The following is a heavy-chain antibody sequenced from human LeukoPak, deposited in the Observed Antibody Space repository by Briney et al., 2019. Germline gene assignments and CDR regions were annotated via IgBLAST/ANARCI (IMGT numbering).Heavy chain of an antibody. CDR2: IGSSGTTI. Sequence: GGSLILSCAVSGFPFSVYEMNWVRQAPGKGLEWVSNIGSSGTTIYYADSVRGRFSISRDNAKTSLYLQMNSLGVEDTAVYYCALLAVASDFDYWGQGALVTVSS. CDR1: GFPFSVYE. D-gene: IGHD6-19*01. CDR3: ALLAVASDFDY. J-gene: IGHJ4*02. V-gene: IGHV3-48*03.